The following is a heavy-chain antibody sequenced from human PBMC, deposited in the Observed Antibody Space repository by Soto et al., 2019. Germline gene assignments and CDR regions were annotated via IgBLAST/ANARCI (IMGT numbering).Heavy chain of an antibody. CDR2: IYWDDDK. CDR3: AHRRSGYFDS. J-gene: IGHJ4*02. V-gene: IGHV2-5*02. Sequence: QITLKESGPPLVKPTQTLTLTCTFSGFSLTETGMGVGWIRQPPGKALEWLALIYWDDDKRYSPSLKRALTSSKDASKNQVVLTKTNVDAVDTATYYCAHRRSGYFDSWGQGTLVTVSS. CDR1: GFSLTETGMG.